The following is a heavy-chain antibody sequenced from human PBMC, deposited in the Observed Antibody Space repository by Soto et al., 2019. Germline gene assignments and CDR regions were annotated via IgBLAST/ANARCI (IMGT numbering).Heavy chain of an antibody. V-gene: IGHV3-64*02. Sequence: EVQLVESGEGLVQPGGSLRLSCAASGFTFSSYNIHWIRQAPGKGLEFVSAISRSGDRTYYADSVKGRFTITRDNSKNTVWLQLGSLRAEDMAVYYCARARCGSGQCYYFDYGCRGAQVSVSS. CDR2: ISRSGDRT. CDR3: ARARCGSGQCYYFDY. CDR1: GFTFSSYN. D-gene: IGHD2-21*01. J-gene: IGHJ4*02.